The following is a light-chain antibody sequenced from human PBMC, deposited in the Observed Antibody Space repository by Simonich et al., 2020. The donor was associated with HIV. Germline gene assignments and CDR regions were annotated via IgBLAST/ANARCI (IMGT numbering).Light chain of an antibody. Sequence: DIVMTQSPDSLAVSLGERATINCKSSRSVLYSSNNKNYLAWYQQKPGQPPNLLIYWASTRESGVPDRFRASGSGTDFTLTISSLQAEDVAVYYCQQYYRSPPAFGQGTKVEIK. CDR1: RSVLYSSNNKNY. CDR2: WAS. J-gene: IGKJ1*01. CDR3: QQYYRSPPA. V-gene: IGKV4-1*01.